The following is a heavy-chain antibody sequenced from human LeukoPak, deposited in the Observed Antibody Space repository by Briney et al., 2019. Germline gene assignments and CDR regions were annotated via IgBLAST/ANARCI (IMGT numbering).Heavy chain of an antibody. CDR2: INHSGST. Sequence: QPSETLSLTCAVYGGSFSGYYWSWIRQPPGKGLEWIGEINHSGSTNYNPSLKSRVTISVDTSKNQFSLKLSSVTAADAAVYYCARGPSGWHVWFDPWGQGTLVTVSS. D-gene: IGHD6-19*01. CDR3: ARGPSGWHVWFDP. J-gene: IGHJ5*02. CDR1: GGSFSGYY. V-gene: IGHV4-34*01.